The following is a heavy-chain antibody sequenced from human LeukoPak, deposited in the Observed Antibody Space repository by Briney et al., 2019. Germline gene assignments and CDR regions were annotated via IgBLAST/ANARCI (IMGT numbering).Heavy chain of an antibody. CDR3: ARGNTNCSSGSCEKRELDY. CDR2: INHSGST. V-gene: IGHV4-34*01. CDR1: GGSFSGYY. J-gene: IGHJ4*02. D-gene: IGHD2-15*01. Sequence: PSETLSLTCAVYGGSFSGYYWSWIRQPPGKGLEWIGEINHSGSTNYNPSLKSRVTISVDTSKNQFSLKLSSVTAADTAVYYCARGNTNCSSGSCEKRELDYWGQGTLVTVSS.